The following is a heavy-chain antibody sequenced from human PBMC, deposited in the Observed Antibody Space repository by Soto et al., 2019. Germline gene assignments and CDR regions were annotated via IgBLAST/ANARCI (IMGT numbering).Heavy chain of an antibody. Sequence: QITLKESGPTLVEPTQTLTVTCTFSGFSLTTRGMGVGWIRQPPGKALEWLAFVYWDDDRRYRPSLRSRLRVTEDTSKNQVDLTMTNKDSGDTATYYCAHTYYSGSGTFYFDFWGQGILVTVSS. D-gene: IGHD3-10*01. V-gene: IGHV2-5*02. CDR3: AHTYYSGSGTFYFDF. CDR1: GFSLTTRGMG. J-gene: IGHJ4*02. CDR2: VYWDDDR.